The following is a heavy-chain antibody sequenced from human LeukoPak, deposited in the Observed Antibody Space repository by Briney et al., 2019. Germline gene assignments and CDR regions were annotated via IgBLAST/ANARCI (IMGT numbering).Heavy chain of an antibody. Sequence: GGSLRLSCAASGLTFNNYALTWIRQAPGKGLEWVSSISGRGGNTYYADSVKGRFTISRDDSKNTLFLQMNSLRAEDTAVYYCATGYSDSLRSPLDSWGQATVVTDSS. D-gene: IGHD3-22*01. CDR2: ISGRGGNT. V-gene: IGHV3-23*01. CDR3: ATGYSDSLRSPLDS. CDR1: GLTFNNYA. J-gene: IGHJ5*01.